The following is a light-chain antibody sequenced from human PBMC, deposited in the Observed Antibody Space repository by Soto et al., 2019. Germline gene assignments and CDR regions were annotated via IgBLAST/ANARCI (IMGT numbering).Light chain of an antibody. V-gene: IGKV3-20*01. CDR2: GAS. CDR3: QQYNIYSRT. CDR1: QSVSSSY. Sequence: IVLTMKKGNLSLSPGERATLSCRASQSVSSSYLAWYQQKPGQAPRLLIFGASNRANGIPDRFSGSGSGTEFTLTISSLQPDDFAPYYCQQYNIYSRTFGHGTKVDIK. J-gene: IGKJ1*01.